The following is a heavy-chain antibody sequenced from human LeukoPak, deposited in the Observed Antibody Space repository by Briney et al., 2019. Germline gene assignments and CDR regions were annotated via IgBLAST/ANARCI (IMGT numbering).Heavy chain of an antibody. CDR2: TSSSDPGT. CDR3: AKVRMEYSYGYYFDY. J-gene: IGHJ4*02. CDR1: GFPLSSYA. D-gene: IGHD5-18*01. Sequence: GGSLRLSCAASGFPLSSYAMSWVRPGPGKGLEWVAATSSSDPGTYHADSVRGRFTISRDNSKNTLYLQMNSLRADDTAVYYCAKVRMEYSYGYYFDYWGQGTLVTVSS. V-gene: IGHV3-23*01.